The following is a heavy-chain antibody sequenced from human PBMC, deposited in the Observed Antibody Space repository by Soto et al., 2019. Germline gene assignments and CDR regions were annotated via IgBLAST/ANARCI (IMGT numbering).Heavy chain of an antibody. CDR1: GDSMTKYY. J-gene: IGHJ4*02. V-gene: IGHV4-4*07. Sequence: KPSETLSLTCTVSGDSMTKYYWSWIRQSAGKGLEWIGRIYTSGSTNYNPSLKSRVTMSIDTSNKHFSLSLKSVTAADTAVYYCARTVGAAYYFDFWGQGALVTSPQ. D-gene: IGHD1-26*01. CDR3: ARTVGAAYYFDF. CDR2: IYTSGST.